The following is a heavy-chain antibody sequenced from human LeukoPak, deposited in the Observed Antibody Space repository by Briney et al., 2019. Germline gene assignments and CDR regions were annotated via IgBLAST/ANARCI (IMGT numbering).Heavy chain of an antibody. CDR1: GFTFSSYW. CDR2: IKQDGSDK. CDR3: ARVEGFSFDL. V-gene: IGHV3-7*01. J-gene: IGHJ5*02. D-gene: IGHD5-24*01. Sequence: GGTLRLSCAASGFTFSSYWMRWVRQAPAKGLEWVANIKQDGSDKYYVESVKGRFTISRDNAKNALYLQINSLRAEDTAVYYCARVEGFSFDLWGQETVVTLS.